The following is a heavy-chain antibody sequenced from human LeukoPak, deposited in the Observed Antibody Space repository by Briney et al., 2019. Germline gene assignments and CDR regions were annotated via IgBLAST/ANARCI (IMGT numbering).Heavy chain of an antibody. CDR3: AKDNRRHYTSGPNPDSLH. CDR1: GFIFNNYA. V-gene: IGHV3-9*01. J-gene: IGHJ4*02. D-gene: IGHD6-19*01. CDR2: IXXXXGSI. Sequence: GGSLRLSCAGSGFIFNNYAMHWVRQPPGKGLEWVSGIXXXXGSIDYADSVKGRFTISRDNAKNSLYLQMNSLRVEDTAFYYCAKDNRRHYTSGPNPDSLHWGQGALVTVSS.